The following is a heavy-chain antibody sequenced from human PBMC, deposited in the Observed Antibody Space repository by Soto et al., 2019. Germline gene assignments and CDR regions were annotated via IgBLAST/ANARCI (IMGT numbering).Heavy chain of an antibody. Sequence: ASVKVSCKASGYSFTSYDIEWVRQAAGQGFQWMGYMNANSGKIGYAQKFQGRVTFTWDTSISTAYMELSSLRSDDMAVYYCERVQHPAYFDYWGQGTPVTVSS. V-gene: IGHV1-8*01. CDR3: ERVQHPAYFDY. CDR1: GYSFTSYD. J-gene: IGHJ4*02. CDR2: MNANSGKI.